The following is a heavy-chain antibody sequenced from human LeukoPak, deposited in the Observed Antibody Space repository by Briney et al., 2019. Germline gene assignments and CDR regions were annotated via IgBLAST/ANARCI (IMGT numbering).Heavy chain of an antibody. J-gene: IGHJ4*02. CDR3: AKDKLPTAMFSYVY. Sequence: QFGGSLRLSCAASGFTVGSHAMTWVRQAPGKGLEWVSGITYSGDNTYYAGSVKGRFTISRDNSRNTLFLQMDSLRAEDTAVYYCAKDKLPTAMFSYVYWGQGTLVTVSS. CDR2: ITYSGDNT. D-gene: IGHD2-2*01. V-gene: IGHV3-23*01. CDR1: GFTVGSHA.